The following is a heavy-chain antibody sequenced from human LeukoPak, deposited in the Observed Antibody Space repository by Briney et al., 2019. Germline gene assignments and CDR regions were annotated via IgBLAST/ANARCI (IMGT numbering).Heavy chain of an antibody. D-gene: IGHD6-13*01. Sequence: SGTLSLTCTVSGGSISSGGYYWSWIRQHPGKGLEWIGYIYYSGSTYYNPSLKSRVTISVDTSKNQFSLKLSSVTAADTAVYYCARESFIAAAVQAFDIWGQGTMVTVSS. V-gene: IGHV4-31*03. CDR1: GGSISSGGYY. J-gene: IGHJ3*02. CDR3: ARESFIAAAVQAFDI. CDR2: IYYSGST.